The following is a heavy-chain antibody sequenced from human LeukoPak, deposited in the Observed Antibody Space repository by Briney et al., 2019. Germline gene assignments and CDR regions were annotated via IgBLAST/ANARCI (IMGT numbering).Heavy chain of an antibody. Sequence: GGSLRLSCAASGFTFNSFGMHWVRQAPGKGLEWVAVISYDGSNKYFADSVKGRFTISRDNSKNTLYLQMNSLRAEDTAVYYCARGDDYYDSSGYYPGRDYWGQGTLVTVSS. J-gene: IGHJ4*02. V-gene: IGHV3-30*03. CDR2: ISYDGSNK. CDR3: ARGDDYYDSSGYYPGRDY. CDR1: GFTFNSFG. D-gene: IGHD3-22*01.